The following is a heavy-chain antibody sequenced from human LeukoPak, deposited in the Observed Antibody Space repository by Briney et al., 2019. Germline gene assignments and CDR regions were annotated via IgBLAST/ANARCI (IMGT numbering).Heavy chain of an antibody. V-gene: IGHV3-21*01. D-gene: IGHD3-9*01. J-gene: IGHJ4*02. CDR1: GFTFSNYS. CDR3: AVTFDILTDPDY. CDR2: ISSSSTYI. Sequence: PGGSLRLSCAASGFTFSNYSMNWVRQAPGKGLEWVSSISSSSTYIYYADSVKGRFTISRDNAKNSLYLQMNSLRAEDTAVYYCAVTFDILTDPDYWGQGTLVTVSS.